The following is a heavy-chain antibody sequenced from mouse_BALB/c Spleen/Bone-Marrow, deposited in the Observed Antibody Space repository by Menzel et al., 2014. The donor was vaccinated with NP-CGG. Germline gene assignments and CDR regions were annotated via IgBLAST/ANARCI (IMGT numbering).Heavy chain of an antibody. CDR3: ARYDGPGWFAY. V-gene: IGHV1S81*02. CDR1: GYSFTTYW. D-gene: IGHD2-3*01. CDR2: INPSNGRT. Sequence: QVQLQQSGAELVKPGASVMLSCKASGYSFTTYWIHWVKQRPGQGLEWIGEINPSNGRTNYNEKFKSKATLTVDKSSSTAYMQLSSLTSEDSAVYYCARYDGPGWFAYWGQGTLVTVSA. J-gene: IGHJ3*01.